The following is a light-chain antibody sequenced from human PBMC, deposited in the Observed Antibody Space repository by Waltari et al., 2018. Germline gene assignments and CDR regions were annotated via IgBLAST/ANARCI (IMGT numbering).Light chain of an antibody. J-gene: IGLJ3*02. CDR2: EDS. Sequence: SYELTQPPSVSVSPGQTARITCSGDALPKKYAYWYQQKSGQATELVIYEDSKPPAGIPERFSGSSAGTMATLTISGAQVEDEADYYCYSTDSSGNHRVFGGGTKLTVL. CDR1: ALPKKY. CDR3: YSTDSSGNHRV. V-gene: IGLV3-10*01.